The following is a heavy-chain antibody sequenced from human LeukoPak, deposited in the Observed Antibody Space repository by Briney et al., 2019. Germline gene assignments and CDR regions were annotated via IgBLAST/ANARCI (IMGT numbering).Heavy chain of an antibody. V-gene: IGHV3-30*03. D-gene: IGHD6-19*01. J-gene: IGHJ4*02. CDR3: ARTREQWQVLDY. CDR1: GFSFGSYG. Sequence: GGSLRLSCAASGFSFGSYGIHWVRQAPNKGLEWVAVISHEGSNRYHADSVKGRFTIPRDNSKNMVYLQMNSLRAEDTAVYYCARTREQWQVLDYWGQGTLVTVSS. CDR2: ISHEGSNR.